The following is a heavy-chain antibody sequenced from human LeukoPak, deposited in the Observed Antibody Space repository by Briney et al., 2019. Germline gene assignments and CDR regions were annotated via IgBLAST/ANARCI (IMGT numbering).Heavy chain of an antibody. Sequence: TSQTLSLTCTVSGGSISSYYWSWIRQPPGKGLEWIGYIYYSGSTNYNPSLKSRVTISVDTSKNQFSLKLSSVTAADTAVYYCARVDVTMVRGVISWDFDYRGQGTLVTVSS. J-gene: IGHJ4*02. CDR2: IYYSGST. D-gene: IGHD3-10*01. CDR1: GGSISSYY. V-gene: IGHV4-59*01. CDR3: ARVDVTMVRGVISWDFDY.